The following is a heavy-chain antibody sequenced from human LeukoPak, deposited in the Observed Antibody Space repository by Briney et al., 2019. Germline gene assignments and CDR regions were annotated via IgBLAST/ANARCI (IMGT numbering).Heavy chain of an antibody. CDR1: GYTFTSYG. CDR2: ISSYNGNT. J-gene: IGHJ5*02. V-gene: IGHV1-18*01. Sequence: ASVKVSCTASGYTFTSYGISWVRQAPGQGLEWMGWISSYNGNTNYAQKLQGRVTMTTDTSTNTAYMELRSLRSDDTAVYYCARLSHNSSGWRRLDPWGQGTLVTVSS. D-gene: IGHD6-19*01. CDR3: ARLSHNSSGWRRLDP.